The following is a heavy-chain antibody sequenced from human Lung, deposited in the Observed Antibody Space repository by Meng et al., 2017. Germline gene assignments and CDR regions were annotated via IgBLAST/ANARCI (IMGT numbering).Heavy chain of an antibody. J-gene: IGHJ4*02. V-gene: IGHV4-31*03. CDR2: IYYSGST. CDR3: ARERVGGTAAQFDY. Sequence: SETLSLTCTVSGGSISSVGYYWSWIRQHPGNGLEWIGYIYYSGSTYYNPSLKSRLTISVDTSQHQFCLNLNSVTAADTAVYYCARERVGGTAAQFDYWGQGTLVTVSS. D-gene: IGHD1-26*01. CDR1: GGSISSVGYY.